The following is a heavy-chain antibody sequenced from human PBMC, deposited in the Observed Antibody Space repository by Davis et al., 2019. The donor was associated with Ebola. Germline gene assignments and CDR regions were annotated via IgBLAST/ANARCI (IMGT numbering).Heavy chain of an antibody. CDR2: IKQDGSEK. V-gene: IGHV3-7*01. CDR3: ARKTYFDY. J-gene: IGHJ4*02. Sequence: GGSLRLSCAFSGFSASLYSMNWVRQAPGKGLEWVANIKQDGSEKYYVDSVKGRFTISRDNAKNTLYLQMNSLRAEDTAVYYCARKTYFDYWGQGTLVTVSS. CDR1: GFSASLYS.